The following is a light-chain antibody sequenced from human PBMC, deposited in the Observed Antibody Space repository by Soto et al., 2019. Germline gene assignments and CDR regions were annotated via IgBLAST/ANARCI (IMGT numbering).Light chain of an antibody. Sequence: QSALTQPPSASGSPGQSVTISCTGSSSDIGAYDYVSWYQQFPGKAPKLIIYEVNARPSGVPERFSGSKSGNTASLTVSGLQFEDEADYICSSYAAANNFVVFGGGTQLTVL. CDR1: SSDIGAYDY. CDR3: SSYAAANNFVV. J-gene: IGLJ2*01. V-gene: IGLV2-8*01. CDR2: EVN.